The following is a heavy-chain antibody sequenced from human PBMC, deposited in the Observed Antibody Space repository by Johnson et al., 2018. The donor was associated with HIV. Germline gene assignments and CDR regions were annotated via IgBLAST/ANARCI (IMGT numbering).Heavy chain of an antibody. CDR1: GFMFSRYA. D-gene: IGHD1-1*01. V-gene: IGHV3-15*01. CDR2: VKSNTDGGTT. J-gene: IGHJ3*02. CDR3: TTGLYWNDAFDI. Sequence: VQLVESGGGVVQPGRSLRLSCEASGFMFSRYALAWVRQAPGKGLEWVGRVKSNTDGGTTDYAAPVKGRFTISRDASKNTLYLQMNSLKTEDTAVYYCTTGLYWNDAFDIWGQGTMVTVSS.